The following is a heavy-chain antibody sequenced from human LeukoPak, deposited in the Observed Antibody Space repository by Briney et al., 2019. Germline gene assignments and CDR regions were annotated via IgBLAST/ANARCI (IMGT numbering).Heavy chain of an antibody. J-gene: IGHJ4*02. V-gene: IGHV4-34*01. Sequence: SQTLSLTCAVYGESLSGYYWSWIRQPPGKGLEWIGEINYSGSASYNPSLMSRVAISVDTSKNQFSLKMSSVTAADTAMYFCARRLGGYCASARCSHFDYWGQGTLVTVSS. CDR2: INYSGSA. CDR3: ARRLGGYCASARCSHFDY. CDR1: GESLSGYY. D-gene: IGHD2-2*01.